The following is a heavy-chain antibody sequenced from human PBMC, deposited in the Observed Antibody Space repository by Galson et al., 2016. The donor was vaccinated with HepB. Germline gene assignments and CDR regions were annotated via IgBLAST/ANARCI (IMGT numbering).Heavy chain of an antibody. J-gene: IGHJ4*02. D-gene: IGHD4-17*01. CDR3: ASGDYGMPFDY. Sequence: TLSLTCTVSGGSIYSSSYYWGWIRQPPGKGLEWIGSSYYSGNTYYNPSLKSRVTISVDTSENQVSLKLRSVTAADTAMYYCASGDYGMPFDYWGQGTLVIVSS. CDR2: SYYSGNT. CDR1: GGSIYSSSYY. V-gene: IGHV4-39*01.